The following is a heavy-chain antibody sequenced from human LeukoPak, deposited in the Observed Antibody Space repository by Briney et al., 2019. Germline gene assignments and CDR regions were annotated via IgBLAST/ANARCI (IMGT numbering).Heavy chain of an antibody. CDR1: GFTFSSYW. CDR3: ARVFSGWYFYFDS. J-gene: IGHJ4*02. CDR2: INSGGSST. V-gene: IGHV3-74*01. D-gene: IGHD6-19*01. Sequence: GGSLRLPCAASGFTFSSYWMHWVRQAPGKGLVWVSRINSGGSSTTYADSVKGRFTISRDNAKNTLYLQMNSLRAEDTAMYYCARVFSGWYFYFDSWGQGTLVTVSS.